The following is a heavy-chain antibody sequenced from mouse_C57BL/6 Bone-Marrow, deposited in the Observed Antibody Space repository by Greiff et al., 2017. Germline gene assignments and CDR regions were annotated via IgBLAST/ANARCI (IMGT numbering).Heavy chain of an antibody. CDR2: IWSGGST. CDR3: ASLYYGSSYGYFDV. D-gene: IGHD1-1*01. J-gene: IGHJ1*03. CDR1: GFSLTSYG. V-gene: IGHV2-2*01. Sequence: VQLQESGPGLVQPSQSLSITCTVSGFSLTSYGVHWVRQSPGKGLEWLGVIWSGGSTDYNAAFISRLSIRKDNSKSQVFFKMNSLQADDTAIYYCASLYYGSSYGYFDVWGTGTTVTVSS.